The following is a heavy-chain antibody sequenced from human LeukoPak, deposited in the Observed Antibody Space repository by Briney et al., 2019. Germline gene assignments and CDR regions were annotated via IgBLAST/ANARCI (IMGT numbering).Heavy chain of an antibody. CDR2: IYYSGST. CDR1: GGSISSYY. V-gene: IGHV4-59*12. D-gene: IGHD6-19*01. Sequence: SETLSLTCTVSGGSISSYYWSWIRQPPGKGLEWIGYIYYSGSTNYNPSLKSRVTISVDTSKNQFSLKLNSVTAADTAVYYCARDSLSIAVAGTNYWGQGTLVTVSS. CDR3: ARDSLSIAVAGTNY. J-gene: IGHJ4*02.